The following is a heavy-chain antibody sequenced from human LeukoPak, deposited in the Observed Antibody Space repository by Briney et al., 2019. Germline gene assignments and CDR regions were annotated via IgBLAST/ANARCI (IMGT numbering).Heavy chain of an antibody. V-gene: IGHV4-4*07. CDR1: GGSISSYY. CDR3: ARDSTTRTTVTTYYYYGMDV. J-gene: IGHJ6*02. D-gene: IGHD4-17*01. CDR2: IYTSGST. Sequence: SETLSLTCTVSGGSISSYYWSWIRQPAGEGLGWIGRIYTSGSTNYNPSLQSRVSMSVDTSKNQFSLKLSSVTAADTAVYYCARDSTTRTTVTTYYYYGMDVWGQGTTVTVSS.